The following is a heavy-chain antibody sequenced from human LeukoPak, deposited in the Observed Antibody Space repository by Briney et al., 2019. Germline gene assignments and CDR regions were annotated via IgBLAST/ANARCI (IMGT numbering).Heavy chain of an antibody. CDR2: IRYDETTK. Sequence: PGGSLRLSCAASGFTFSDYGMHWVRQAPGKGLEWVAFIRYDETTKFYADSVEGRFTISRDNSKNTLYLQMTSLRVEDTAVYYCARGITMVRARKYYYYYYMDVWGKGTTVTVSS. V-gene: IGHV3-30*02. CDR1: GFTFSDYG. J-gene: IGHJ6*03. CDR3: ARGITMVRARKYYYYYYMDV. D-gene: IGHD3-10*01.